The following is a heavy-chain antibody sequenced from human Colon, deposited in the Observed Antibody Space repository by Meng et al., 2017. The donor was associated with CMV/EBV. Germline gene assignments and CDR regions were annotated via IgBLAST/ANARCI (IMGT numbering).Heavy chain of an antibody. Sequence: GSLRLSCAASGFTFSSYSMNWVRQAPGKGLEWVSSISSSSSYIYYADSVKGRFTISRDNAKNSLYLQMNSLRAEDTAVYYCARDQSSKDLIVVPAVDYWGQGTLVTVSS. CDR1: GFTFSSYS. CDR3: ARDQSSKDLIVVPAVDY. J-gene: IGHJ4*02. V-gene: IGHV3-21*01. D-gene: IGHD2-2*01. CDR2: ISSSSSYI.